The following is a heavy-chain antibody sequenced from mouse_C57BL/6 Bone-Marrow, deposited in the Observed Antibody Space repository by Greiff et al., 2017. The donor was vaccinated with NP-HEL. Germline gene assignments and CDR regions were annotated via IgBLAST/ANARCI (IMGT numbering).Heavy chain of an antibody. CDR2: INPNNGGT. D-gene: IGHD1-1*01. V-gene: IGHV1-18*01. CDR1: GYTFTDYN. Sequence: EVQLQQSGPELVKPGASVKIPCKASGYTFTDYNMDWVKQSHGKSLEWIGDINPNNGGTIYNQKFKGKATLTVDKSSSTAYMELRSLTSEDTAVYYCARRFITTVVAKGWYFDVWGTGTTVTVSS. J-gene: IGHJ1*03. CDR3: ARRFITTVVAKGWYFDV.